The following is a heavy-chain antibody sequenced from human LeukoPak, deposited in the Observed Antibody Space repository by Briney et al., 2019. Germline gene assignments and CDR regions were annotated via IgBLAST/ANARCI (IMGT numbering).Heavy chain of an antibody. CDR2: IYYSGST. D-gene: IGHD6-13*01. CDR1: GGSISGGGYY. V-gene: IGHV4-31*03. Sequence: SQTLSLTCTVSGGSISGGGYYWSWIRQHPGKGLEWIGYIYYSGSTYYNPSLKSRVTISVDTSKNQFSLKLSSVTAADTAVYYCARGEAGQFDYWGQGTLVTVSS. J-gene: IGHJ4*02. CDR3: ARGEAGQFDY.